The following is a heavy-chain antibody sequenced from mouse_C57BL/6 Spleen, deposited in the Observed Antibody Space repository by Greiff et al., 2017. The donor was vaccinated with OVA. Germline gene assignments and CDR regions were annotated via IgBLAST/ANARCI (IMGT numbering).Heavy chain of an antibody. Sequence: VQLQQPGAELVKPGASVKVSCKASGYTFTSYWMHWVKQRPGQVLEWIGRIHPSDSDTNYNQKFKGKATLTVDKSSSTAYMQLSSLTSEDSAVYYCARDGSSYDWYFDVWGTGTTVTVSS. V-gene: IGHV1-74*01. CDR3: ARDGSSYDWYFDV. J-gene: IGHJ1*03. D-gene: IGHD1-1*01. CDR2: IHPSDSDT. CDR1: GYTFTSYW.